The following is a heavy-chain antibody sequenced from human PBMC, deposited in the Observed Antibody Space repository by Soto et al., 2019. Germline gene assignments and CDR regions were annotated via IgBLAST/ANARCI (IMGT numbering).Heavy chain of an antibody. V-gene: IGHV1-69*13. CDR3: ARNYHPGYNWNDVGQDPYY. Sequence: GASVKVSCKASGGTFSSYAISWVRQAPGQGLEWMGGIIPIFGTANYAQKFQGRVTITADESTSTAYMGLSSLRSEDTAVYYCARNYHPGYNWNDVGQDPYYWGQGTLVTVSS. CDR1: GGTFSSYA. CDR2: IIPIFGTA. D-gene: IGHD1-20*01. J-gene: IGHJ4*02.